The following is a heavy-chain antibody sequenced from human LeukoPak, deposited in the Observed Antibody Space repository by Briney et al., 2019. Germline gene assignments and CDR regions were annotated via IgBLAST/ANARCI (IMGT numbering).Heavy chain of an antibody. CDR1: GGTFSSYA. CDR2: IIPIFGTA. Sequence: ASVKVSCKASGGTFSSYAISWVRQAPGQGLEWMGGIIPIFGTANYAQKFQDRVTITTDESTSTAYMELSSLRSEDTAVYYCARVAGYYYYYYMDVWGKGTTVTVSS. V-gene: IGHV1-69*05. D-gene: IGHD3-10*01. CDR3: ARVAGYYYYYYMDV. J-gene: IGHJ6*03.